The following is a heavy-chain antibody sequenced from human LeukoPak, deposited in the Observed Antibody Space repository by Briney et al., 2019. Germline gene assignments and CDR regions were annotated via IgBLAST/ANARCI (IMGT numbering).Heavy chain of an antibody. V-gene: IGHV3-33*01. CDR2: IWSDGTNK. J-gene: IGHJ4*02. CDR3: ARDEVITFRLFDH. Sequence: PGGSLRLSCAASGFTFSSYGMHWVRQTPGKGLEWVTIIWSDGTNKYYADSVKGRFTISRDSSKNTLYLEMNSLRAEDTAVYYCARDEVITFRLFDHWGQGTLVTVSS. D-gene: IGHD1-14*01. CDR1: GFTFSSYG.